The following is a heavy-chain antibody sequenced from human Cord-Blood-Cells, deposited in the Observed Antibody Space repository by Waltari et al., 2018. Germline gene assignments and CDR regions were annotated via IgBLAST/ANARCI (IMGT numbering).Heavy chain of an antibody. CDR2: IDWDDDK. D-gene: IGHD1-1*01. J-gene: IGHJ5*02. V-gene: IGHV2-70*01. Sequence: QVTLRESGPALVKPTQTLTLTCTFSGFSLSTSGMCVSWIRQPPGKAREWLALIDWDDDKYYSTSLKTRLTISKDTSKNQVVLTMTNMDPVDTATYYCARGRPTKDWNVWFDPWGQGTLVTVSS. CDR1: GFSLSTSGMC. CDR3: ARGRPTKDWNVWFDP.